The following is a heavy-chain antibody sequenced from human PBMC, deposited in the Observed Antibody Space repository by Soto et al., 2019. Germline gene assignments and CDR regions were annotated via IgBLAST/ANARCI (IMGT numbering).Heavy chain of an antibody. Sequence: QVQLHQWGAGLLKPSETLSLACSIYSGSFSGYYWSWIRQPPGKGLEWIGEISQSGNTNYRPSLKSRVSISIDTSNKQFSLNLASVSAPDTAVYYCARATKISGSSQTRPDFWGQGTLVTVSS. D-gene: IGHD6-6*01. CDR2: ISQSGNT. CDR3: ARATKISGSSQTRPDF. CDR1: SGSFSGYY. J-gene: IGHJ4*02. V-gene: IGHV4-34*01.